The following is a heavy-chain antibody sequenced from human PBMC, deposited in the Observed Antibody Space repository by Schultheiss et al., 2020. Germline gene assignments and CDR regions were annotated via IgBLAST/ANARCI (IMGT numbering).Heavy chain of an antibody. V-gene: IGHV4-31*03. CDR3: ARGFSTYYDFWSGNRGGWFDP. CDR1: GGSISSGGYY. J-gene: IGHJ5*02. CDR2: IYYSGST. Sequence: SETLSLTCTVSGGSISSGGYYWSWIRQHPGKGLEWIGYIYYSGSTYYNPSLKSRVTISVDTSKNQFSLKLSSVTAADTAVYYCARGFSTYYDFWSGNRGGWFDPWGQGTLVNVSS. D-gene: IGHD3-3*01.